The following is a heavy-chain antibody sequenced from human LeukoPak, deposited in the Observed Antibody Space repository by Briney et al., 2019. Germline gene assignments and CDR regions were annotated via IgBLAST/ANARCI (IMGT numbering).Heavy chain of an antibody. CDR3: ARGDIRGYYYYMDV. J-gene: IGHJ6*03. CDR1: GGSISSYY. V-gene: IGHV4-59*12. D-gene: IGHD2-15*01. Sequence: SETLSLTCTVSGGSISSYYWSWIRQPPGMGLEWIGSISYSGSPYHNPSLKSRLTISLDTSKNQFSLKLTSVTAADTAVYYCARGDIRGYYYYMDVWGKGTTVTISS. CDR2: ISYSGSP.